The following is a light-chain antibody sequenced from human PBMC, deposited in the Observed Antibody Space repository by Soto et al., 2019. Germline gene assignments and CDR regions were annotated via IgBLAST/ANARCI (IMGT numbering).Light chain of an antibody. V-gene: IGKV1-39*01. J-gene: IGKJ5*01. CDR3: QQSYSTRIT. CDR1: QSISSN. Sequence: DIQMTQSPSSLSASVGDRVTITCRASQSISSNLNWYQQKPGKAPKLLIYAASNLQSGVPSTFSGSGSGTNFTLTISSLQPEDFATYYCQQSYSTRITFGQGTRLEIK. CDR2: AAS.